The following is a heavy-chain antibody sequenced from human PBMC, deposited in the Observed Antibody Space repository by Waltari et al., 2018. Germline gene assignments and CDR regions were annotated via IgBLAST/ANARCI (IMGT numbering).Heavy chain of an antibody. D-gene: IGHD3-16*01. Sequence: QVQLQQWGAGLLKPSETLSLTCAVYGGSFSGYYWSWIRQPPGKGLEWIGEINHSGSTNYNPSLKSRVTISVDTSKNQFSLKLSSVTAADTAVYYCARPGYDYVWGSYDYWGQGTLVTVSS. V-gene: IGHV4-34*01. J-gene: IGHJ4*02. CDR1: GGSFSGYY. CDR3: ARPGYDYVWGSYDY. CDR2: INHSGST.